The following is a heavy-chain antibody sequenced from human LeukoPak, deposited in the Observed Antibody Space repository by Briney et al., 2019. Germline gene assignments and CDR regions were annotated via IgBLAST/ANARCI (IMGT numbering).Heavy chain of an antibody. D-gene: IGHD2-15*01. CDR3: AKDSCSGGVCYSSGNDAFDI. Sequence: GRSLVPPFTASGFTFCSFWAPCVPPAPRQGPPSGSPSRGSGYSTYYADSVKGRVTISRDNSKNTLYLQMSSLRAEDTAVYYCAKDSCSGGVCYSSGNDAFDIWGQGTMVTVSS. J-gene: IGHJ3*02. CDR2: SRGSGYST. V-gene: IGHV3-23*01. CDR1: GFTFCSFW.